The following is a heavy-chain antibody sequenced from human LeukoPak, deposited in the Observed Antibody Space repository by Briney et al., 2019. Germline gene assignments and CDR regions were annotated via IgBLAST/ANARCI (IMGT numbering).Heavy chain of an antibody. D-gene: IGHD3-22*01. CDR1: GGSTSTSNFY. J-gene: IGHJ6*02. V-gene: IGHV4-39*01. CDR2: IYYSGST. Sequence: PSETLSLTCTVSGGSTSTSNFYWSWIRLPPGKGLEWIGCIYYSGSTSYNPSLKSRVTISVDTSKNQFSLRLSFVTAADTAVYYCARHASDSSGFYNYYGMDVWGQGTTVTVSS. CDR3: ARHASDSSGFYNYYGMDV.